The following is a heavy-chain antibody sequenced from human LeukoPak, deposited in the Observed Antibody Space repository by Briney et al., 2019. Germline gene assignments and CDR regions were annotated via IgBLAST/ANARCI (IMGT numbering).Heavy chain of an antibody. CDR2: IYSGDST. V-gene: IGHV3-66*02. D-gene: IGHD3-22*01. Sequence: GGSLRLSCAASAFTVSSTYMSWVCQAPGKGLEWVSVIYSGDSTYYADSVKGRFTISRDNSMNTLYLQMNSQRAEDTAVYYCAREGSSGRSDAFDIWGQGTMVTVSS. J-gene: IGHJ3*02. CDR3: AREGSSGRSDAFDI. CDR1: AFTVSSTY.